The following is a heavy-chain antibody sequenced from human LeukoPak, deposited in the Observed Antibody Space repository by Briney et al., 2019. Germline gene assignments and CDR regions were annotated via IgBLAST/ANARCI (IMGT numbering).Heavy chain of an antibody. V-gene: IGHV3-53*01. Sequence: RGSLRLSREPSGFPDNTSFIGWVRQAPGKGLGGVSIIHIGVTTYYADSVKGRFPVSRDNFKNTLYLQMNSLRAEDAAVYYCARERGSDWGKGTLVTVSS. CDR2: IHIGVTT. CDR1: GFPDNTSF. CDR3: ARERGSD. J-gene: IGHJ4*02. D-gene: IGHD2-15*01.